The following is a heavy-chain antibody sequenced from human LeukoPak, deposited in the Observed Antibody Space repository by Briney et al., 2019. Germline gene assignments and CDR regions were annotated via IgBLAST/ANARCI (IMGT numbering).Heavy chain of an antibody. J-gene: IGHJ3*02. CDR1: GGSISSHY. CDR2: IYTSGST. V-gene: IGHV4-4*07. CDR3: ARDLPGLRGGGRAFDI. D-gene: IGHD2-15*01. Sequence: SETLSLTCTVSGGSISSHYGSWIRQPAGKGLEWIGRIYTSGSTNYNPSLKSRVTMSVDTSKNQFSLKLSSVTAADTAVYYCARDLPGLRGGGRAFDIWGQGTMVTVSS.